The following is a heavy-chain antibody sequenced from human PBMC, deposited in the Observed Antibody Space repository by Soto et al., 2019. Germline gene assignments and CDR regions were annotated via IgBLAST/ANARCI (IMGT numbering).Heavy chain of an antibody. J-gene: IGHJ6*02. CDR2: ISAYNGNT. D-gene: IGHD2-15*01. CDR1: GYTFTSYG. CDR3: ARDGLVVGLLYYYYGMDV. V-gene: IGHV1-18*01. Sequence: GASVKVSCKASGYTFTSYGISWVRQAPGQGLEWMGWISAYNGNTNYAQKLQGRVTMTTDTSTSTAYMELRSLRSDDTAVYYCARDGLVVGLLYYYYGMDVWGQGTTVTVSS.